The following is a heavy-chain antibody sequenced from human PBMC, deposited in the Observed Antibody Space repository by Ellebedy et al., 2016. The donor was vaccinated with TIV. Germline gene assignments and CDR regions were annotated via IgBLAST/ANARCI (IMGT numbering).Heavy chain of an antibody. CDR2: ANYTGST. J-gene: IGHJ4*02. D-gene: IGHD5-18*01. V-gene: IGHV4-59*08. CDR1: GWSFSGYY. CDR3: ARTVRHSYGREKSFDY. Sequence: MPSETLSLTCAISGWSFSGYYWGWIRQPPGKGLAWIWYANYTGSTTYNPSIESRVTMSVDTSRNHFSLKLSFGTAADTAVYYCARTVRHSYGREKSFDYWGQGTLVTVSS.